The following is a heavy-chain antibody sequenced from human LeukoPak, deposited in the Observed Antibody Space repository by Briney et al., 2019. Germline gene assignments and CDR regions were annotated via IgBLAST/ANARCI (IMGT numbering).Heavy chain of an antibody. J-gene: IGHJ4*02. Sequence: GGSLRLSCAASGFTFSSYEMNWVRQAPGKGLEWVSYISSSGSTIYYADSVKDRFTISRDNAKNSLYLQMNSLRAEDTALYYCASTRGGIAVAGTASDYWGQGTLVTVSS. CDR1: GFTFSSYE. CDR2: ISSSGSTI. CDR3: ASTRGGIAVAGTASDY. D-gene: IGHD6-19*01. V-gene: IGHV3-48*03.